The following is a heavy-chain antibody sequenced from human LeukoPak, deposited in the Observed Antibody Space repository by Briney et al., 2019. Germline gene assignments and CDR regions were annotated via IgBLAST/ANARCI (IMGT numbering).Heavy chain of an antibody. CDR1: GFTFSSYA. Sequence: PGGSLRLSCAASGFTFSSYAMRWVRQAPGKGLEWVAVISYDGSNKYYADSVKGRFTISRDNSKNTLYLQMNSLRAEDTAVYYCAKDFGSSAGTHLYYGMDVWGQGTTVTVSS. CDR2: ISYDGSNK. D-gene: IGHD6-25*01. V-gene: IGHV3-30*18. J-gene: IGHJ6*02. CDR3: AKDFGSSAGTHLYYGMDV.